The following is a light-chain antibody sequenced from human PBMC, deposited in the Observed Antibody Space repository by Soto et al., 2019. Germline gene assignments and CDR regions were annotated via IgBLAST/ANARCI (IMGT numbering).Light chain of an antibody. J-gene: IGKJ1*01. CDR1: QSVSSD. CDR3: QQYNNWST. Sequence: EILMTQSPATLSVSPGERATLSCRASQSVSSDLAWYQQKPGQPPRLLIYAASARATGIPARFSGSGSGTEFTLTISSLQSEDFAVYFCQQYNNWSTFGQGTKVDIK. V-gene: IGKV3-15*01. CDR2: AAS.